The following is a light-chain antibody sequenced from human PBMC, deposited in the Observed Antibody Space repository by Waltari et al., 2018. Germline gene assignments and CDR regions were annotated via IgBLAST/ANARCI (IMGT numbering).Light chain of an antibody. CDR2: AAS. CDR3: QKYYTTPSA. Sequence: DIQMTQSPSSLSASVGDRVTITCRASQGIRNSLAWYQQKPGKAPTLLLYAASRLESGVRSRFRGSGSETDYTLTISSLQPEDLATSYCQKYYTTPSAFGQGTKLEI. J-gene: IGKJ2*01. CDR1: QGIRNS. V-gene: IGKV1-NL1*01.